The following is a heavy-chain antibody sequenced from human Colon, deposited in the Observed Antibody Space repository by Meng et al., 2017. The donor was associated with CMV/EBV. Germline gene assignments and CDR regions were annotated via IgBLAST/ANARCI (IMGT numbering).Heavy chain of an antibody. CDR1: GFTFASHT. CDR2: ITGSSSHI. V-gene: IGHV3-21*01. D-gene: IGHD5-18*01. Sequence: GESLKISCAASGFTFASHTMTWVRQAPGKGLEWVASITGSSSHIYYADSVKGRFTISRDDARKSLYLQMNSLRAEDTAVYYCARDQYTAMVKDGMDVWGQGTTVTVSS. CDR3: ARDQYTAMVKDGMDV. J-gene: IGHJ6*02.